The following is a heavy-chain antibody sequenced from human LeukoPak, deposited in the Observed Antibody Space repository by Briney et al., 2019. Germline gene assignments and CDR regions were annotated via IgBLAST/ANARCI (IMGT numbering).Heavy chain of an antibody. D-gene: IGHD1-26*01. CDR3: AKNAGAGGYYYYLDV. CDR2: ISGGGDTT. Sequence: PGGSLRLSCAVSGFTFNNYDMSWVRQAPGKGLEWVSTISGGGDTTYYSVKGRFIISRDNSKNTLFLNSLRAEDTAIYFCAKNAGAGGYYYYLDVWGKGTPVTVSS. CDR1: GFTFNNYD. V-gene: IGHV3-23*01. J-gene: IGHJ6*03.